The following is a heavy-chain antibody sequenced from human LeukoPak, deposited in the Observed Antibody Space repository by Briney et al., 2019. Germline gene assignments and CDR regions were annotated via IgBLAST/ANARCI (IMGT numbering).Heavy chain of an antibody. D-gene: IGHD1-26*01. CDR1: GGSINSSKHY. J-gene: IGHJ3*02. V-gene: IGHV4-39*01. Sequence: PPETPSLACTVPGGSINSSKHYWGSTRQTPGKGLEWIGGIEYSGSTYSNPPLKSRLTMSEATSKNQFFLKLSSVTAADTAVFYCARHRLPCIVVDAFDTWGQGTMVIVSS. CDR2: IEYSGST. CDR3: ARHRLPCIVVDAFDT.